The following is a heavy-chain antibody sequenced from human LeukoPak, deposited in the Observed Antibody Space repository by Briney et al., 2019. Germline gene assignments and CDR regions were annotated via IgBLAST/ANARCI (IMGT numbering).Heavy chain of an antibody. CDR1: GGSISTSSYY. J-gene: IGHJ4*02. CDR3: ARPVVFDSIGYPFDY. CDR2: IYSGGTT. V-gene: IGHV4-39*01. Sequence: PSETLSLTCTVSGGSISTSSYYWGWVRQPPGKGLEWIGTIYSGGTTYYNPSLKSRVTISVDTSKNQFSLQLRSVTAADTAVYYCARPVVFDSIGYPFDYWGQGALVTVSS. D-gene: IGHD3-22*01.